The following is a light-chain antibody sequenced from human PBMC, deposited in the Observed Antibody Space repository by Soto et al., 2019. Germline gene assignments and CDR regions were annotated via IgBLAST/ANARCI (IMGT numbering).Light chain of an antibody. CDR2: KTS. CDR1: QNISNW. CDR3: QQYKGDPVT. J-gene: IGKJ2*01. Sequence: DIPMTQSPSTLSASVGDRVTITCRASQNISNWLAWYQQKPGKAPKLLIYKTSSLESGVLSRFSGSGSGTEFTLTISSLQPDDLATYYCQQYKGDPVTFGQGTKLEIK. V-gene: IGKV1-5*03.